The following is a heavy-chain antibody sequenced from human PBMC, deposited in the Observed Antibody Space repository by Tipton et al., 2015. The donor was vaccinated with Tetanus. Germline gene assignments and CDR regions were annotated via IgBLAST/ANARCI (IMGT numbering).Heavy chain of an antibody. Sequence: QVQLVQSGAEMKKPVASVKVSCKASGYTFTGYYIHWVRQAPGQGLEWMGWIDPNSGGTVYAQKFQGRVTMIRDTSISTAYMELRSLRSDDTAVFYCARDRGDYIYYGMDVWGPGTTVTVS. CDR1: GYTFTGYY. J-gene: IGHJ6*02. CDR2: IDPNSGGT. V-gene: IGHV1-2*02. CDR3: ARDRGDYIYYGMDV. D-gene: IGHD3-22*01.